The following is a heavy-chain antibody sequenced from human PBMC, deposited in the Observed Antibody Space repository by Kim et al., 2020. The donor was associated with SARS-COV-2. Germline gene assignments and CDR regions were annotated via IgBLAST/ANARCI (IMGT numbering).Heavy chain of an antibody. CDR2: VHHDGRT. D-gene: IGHD2-21*01. CDR1: GSSLITDHW. CDR3: AREAWGAPAIV. V-gene: IGHV4-4*02. Sequence: SETLSLTCAVSGSSLITDHWWSWVRQPPGKGLEWIGEVHHDGRTNCNSSLKSRLSMSMDNSKNEFSLKLTSVTVADTAVYYCAREAWGAPAIVWGQGTL. J-gene: IGHJ4*02.